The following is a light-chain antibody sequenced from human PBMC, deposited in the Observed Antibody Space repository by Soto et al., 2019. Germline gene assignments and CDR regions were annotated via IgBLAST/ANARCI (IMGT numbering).Light chain of an antibody. Sequence: IQMTQSPSSLSVFVGDRVTITCRASQDIGNFLAWYQQKPGKAPKLLIYAASSLQSGVPSRFSGSGSGTDFTLTISSLQPEDFATYYCLQDYPFGGGTKVDIK. J-gene: IGKJ4*01. CDR1: QDIGNF. CDR3: LQDYP. CDR2: AAS. V-gene: IGKV1-6*01.